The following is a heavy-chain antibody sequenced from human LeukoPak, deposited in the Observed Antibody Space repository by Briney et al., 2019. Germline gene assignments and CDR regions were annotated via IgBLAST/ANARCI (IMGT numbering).Heavy chain of an antibody. J-gene: IGHJ5*02. CDR2: IYFSGST. V-gene: IGHV4-59*01. Sequence: PSETLALTCTVSGGSISSYYWSWIRQPPGKGLEWIGYIYFSGSTNYNPSLKSRVTISLDTSKNQFSLKLSSVTAADTAVYYCARGYGDYDWFDPWGQGTLVTVSS. CDR3: ARGYGDYDWFDP. D-gene: IGHD4-17*01. CDR1: GGSISSYY.